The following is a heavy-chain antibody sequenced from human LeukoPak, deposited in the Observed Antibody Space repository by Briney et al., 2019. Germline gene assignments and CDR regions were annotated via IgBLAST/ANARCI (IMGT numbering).Heavy chain of an antibody. V-gene: IGHV3-30*02. CDR1: GFTFSSYG. CDR3: AKDSWEVGATSEIDY. D-gene: IGHD1-26*01. Sequence: GGSLRLSCAASGFTFSSYGMHWVRQAPGKGLEWVAFIRYDGSDKYYADSLKGRFTISRDNSKNTLYLQMSSLRAEDTAVYYCAKDSWEVGATSEIDYWGQGTLVAVSS. J-gene: IGHJ4*02. CDR2: IRYDGSDK.